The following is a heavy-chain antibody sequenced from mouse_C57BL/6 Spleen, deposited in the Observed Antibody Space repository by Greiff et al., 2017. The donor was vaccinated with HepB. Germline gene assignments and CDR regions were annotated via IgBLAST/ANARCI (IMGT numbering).Heavy chain of an antibody. J-gene: IGHJ3*01. Sequence: QVQLQQSGAELVRPGTSVKVSCKASGYAFTNYLIEWVKQRPGQGLEWIGVINPGSGGTNYNEKFKGKATLTADKSSSTAYMQLSSLTSEDSAVYFCARSGTMVTPFAYWGQGTLVTVSA. V-gene: IGHV1-54*01. CDR3: ARSGTMVTPFAY. CDR2: INPGSGGT. D-gene: IGHD2-2*01. CDR1: GYAFTNYL.